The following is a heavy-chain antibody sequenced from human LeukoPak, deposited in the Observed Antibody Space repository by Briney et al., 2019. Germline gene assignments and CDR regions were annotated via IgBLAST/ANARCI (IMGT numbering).Heavy chain of an antibody. CDR1: SFTVSSSY. V-gene: IGHV3-66*04. J-gene: IGHJ4*02. Sequence: GGSLCLSCAASSFTVSSSYMTWVRQAPGQGLVGVSIIYSGGSTYYADSVKGRFTISRNISKNTLYLQMNSLRAEDTAVYYCARLPAGDYWGQGTLVTVSS. D-gene: IGHD3-10*01. CDR2: IYSGGST. CDR3: ARLPAGDY.